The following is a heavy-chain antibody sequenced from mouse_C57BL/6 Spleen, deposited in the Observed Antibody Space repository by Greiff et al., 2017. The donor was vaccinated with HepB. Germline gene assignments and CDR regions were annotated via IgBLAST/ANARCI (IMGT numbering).Heavy chain of an antibody. D-gene: IGHD2-5*01. CDR3: VRQTYYSNFLAMDY. CDR2: IRSKSNNYAT. CDR1: GFSFNTYA. Sequence: EVKLMESGGGLVQPKGSLKLSCAASGFSFNTYAMNWVRQAPGKGLEWVARIRSKSNNYATYYADSVKDRFTISRDDSESMLYLQMNNLKTEDTAMYYCVRQTYYSNFLAMDYWGQGTSVTVSS. J-gene: IGHJ4*01. V-gene: IGHV10-1*01.